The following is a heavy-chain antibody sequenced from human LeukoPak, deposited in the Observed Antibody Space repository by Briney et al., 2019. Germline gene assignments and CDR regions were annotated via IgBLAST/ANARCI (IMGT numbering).Heavy chain of an antibody. CDR1: GFTFSSYG. Sequence: GGSLRLSCAASGFTFSSYGMHWVRQAPGKGLEWVAVIWYDGSNKYYADSVKGRFTISRDNAKNSLYLQMNSLRAEDTAVYYCARDQYYDFWSGPNAFDYWGQGTLVTVSS. D-gene: IGHD3-3*01. CDR3: ARDQYYDFWSGPNAFDY. V-gene: IGHV3-33*01. J-gene: IGHJ4*02. CDR2: IWYDGSNK.